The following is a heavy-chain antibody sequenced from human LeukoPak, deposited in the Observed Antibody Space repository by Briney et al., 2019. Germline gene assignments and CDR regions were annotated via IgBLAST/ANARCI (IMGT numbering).Heavy chain of an antibody. J-gene: IGHJ4*02. CDR1: GYTFTGYY. V-gene: IGHV1-2*04. CDR2: ISPNSGGT. Sequence: ASVKVSCKASGYTFTGYYMLWVRQAPGQGLEWMGWISPNSGGTNYAQKFQGWVTMTRDTSIGTAYMELSRLRSDDTAVYYCARDDGLYYFDYWGQGTLVTVSS. CDR3: ARDDGLYYFDY.